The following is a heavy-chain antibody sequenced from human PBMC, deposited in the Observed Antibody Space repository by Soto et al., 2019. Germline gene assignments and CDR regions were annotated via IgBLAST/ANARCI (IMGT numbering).Heavy chain of an antibody. Sequence: PLSLTYAVSGGYISSGGYSWSWIRQPPGKGLEWIGYIYHSGSTYYNPSLKSRVTISVDRSKNQFSLKLSSVTAADTAVYYCARAGGFALDAFDIWGQGTMVTVSS. CDR1: GGYISSGGYS. CDR3: ARAGGFALDAFDI. V-gene: IGHV4-30-2*01. CDR2: IYHSGST. D-gene: IGHD6-19*01. J-gene: IGHJ3*02.